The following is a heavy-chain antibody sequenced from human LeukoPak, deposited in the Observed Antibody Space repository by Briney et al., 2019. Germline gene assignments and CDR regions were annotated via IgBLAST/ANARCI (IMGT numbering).Heavy chain of an antibody. Sequence: PGGSLRLSCAASGFTFSSYAMTWVRQAPGKGLEWVSSISGSGDYTNYAGSVKGRFTISRDNSKNTLYLQMNSLRAEDTAVYYCARVGPLRRLSMVRGVIKTYGMDVWGQGTTVTVSS. CDR3: ARVGPLRRLSMVRGVIKTYGMDV. V-gene: IGHV3-23*01. D-gene: IGHD3-10*01. CDR1: GFTFSSYA. CDR2: ISGSGDYT. J-gene: IGHJ6*02.